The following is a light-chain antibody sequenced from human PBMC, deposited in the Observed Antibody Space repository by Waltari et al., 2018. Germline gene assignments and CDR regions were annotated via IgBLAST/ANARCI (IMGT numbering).Light chain of an antibody. V-gene: IGLV3-1*01. J-gene: IGLJ2*01. CDR3: QAWDSSTVV. CDR1: KLGDKY. Sequence: SYELTKPPSVSVSPGQTASITCSGDKLGDKYACWYQQKPCQSPVLVIYQDSKRPSGIPERFSGSNSGNTATLTISGTQAMDEADYYCQAWDSSTVVFGGGTKLTVL. CDR2: QDS.